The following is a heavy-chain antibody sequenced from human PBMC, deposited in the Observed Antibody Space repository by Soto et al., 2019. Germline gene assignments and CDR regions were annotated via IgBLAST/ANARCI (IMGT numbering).Heavy chain of an antibody. V-gene: IGHV4-34*01. J-gene: IGHJ6*02. D-gene: IGHD6-13*01. Sequence: SETLSLTCAVYGGSFSGYYWSWIRQPPGKGLEWIGEINHSGSTNYNPSLKSRVTISVDTSKNQFSLKLSSVTAADTAVYYCARGNGAAAGLYYYGMDVWGQGTTVT. CDR3: ARGNGAAAGLYYYGMDV. CDR2: INHSGST. CDR1: GGSFSGYY.